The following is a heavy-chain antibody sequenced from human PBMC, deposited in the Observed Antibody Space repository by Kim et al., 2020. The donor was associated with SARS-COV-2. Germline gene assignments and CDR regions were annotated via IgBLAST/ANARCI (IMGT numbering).Heavy chain of an antibody. J-gene: IGHJ4*02. D-gene: IGHD4-17*01. V-gene: IGHV1-18*04. CDR1: GYMFTSYG. CDR2: ISARDGNT. CDR3: ARGAYGDVSFDY. Sequence: ASVKVSCKACGYMFTSYGFSWVRQAPGQGLECLGWISARDGNTKYGQKVQGRVIMTTDTSTNTAYMELWSLRYDYTAMYYCARGAYGDVSFDYWGQGTLV.